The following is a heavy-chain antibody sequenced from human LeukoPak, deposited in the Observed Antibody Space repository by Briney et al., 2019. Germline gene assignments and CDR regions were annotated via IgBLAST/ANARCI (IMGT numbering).Heavy chain of an antibody. V-gene: IGHV3-21*04. CDR1: GFTFSSYS. D-gene: IGHD2-2*01. CDR2: ISSSSSYT. Sequence: GGSLRLSCAASGFTFSSYSMNWVRQAPGKGLEWVSSISSSSSYTYYADSVKGRFTISRDNSKNTLYLQMNSLRAEDTAVYYCAKAPAATPNWFDPWGQGTLVTVSS. CDR3: AKAPAATPNWFDP. J-gene: IGHJ5*02.